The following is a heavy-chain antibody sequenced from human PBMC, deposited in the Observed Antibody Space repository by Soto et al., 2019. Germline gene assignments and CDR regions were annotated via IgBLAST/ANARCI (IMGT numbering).Heavy chain of an antibody. CDR2: IYYSGST. J-gene: IGHJ5*02. D-gene: IGHD6-6*01. CDR1: GGSISSYY. Sequence: TLSLTCTVSGGSISSYYWSWIRQPPGKGLEWIGYIYYSGSTNYNPSLKSRVTISVDTSKNQFSLKLSSVTAADTAVYYCARVRREYSSSGWFDPWGQGTLVTVSS. V-gene: IGHV4-59*01. CDR3: ARVRREYSSSGWFDP.